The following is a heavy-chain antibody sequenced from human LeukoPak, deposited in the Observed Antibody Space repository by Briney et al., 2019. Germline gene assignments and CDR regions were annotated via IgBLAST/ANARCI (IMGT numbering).Heavy chain of an antibody. D-gene: IGHD3-10*01. V-gene: IGHV4-34*01. CDR3: ARVKLWFGELPDY. CDR1: GGSFNGYY. CDR2: INHSGST. Sequence: PSETLSLTCAVYGGSFNGYYWSWIRQPPGKGLEWIGEINHSGSTNYNPSLKSRVTISVDTSKNQFSLKLSSVTAADTAVYYCARVKLWFGELPDYWGQGTLVTVSS. J-gene: IGHJ4*02.